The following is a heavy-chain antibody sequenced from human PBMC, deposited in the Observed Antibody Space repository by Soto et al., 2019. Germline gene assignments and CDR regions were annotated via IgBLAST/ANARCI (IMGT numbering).Heavy chain of an antibody. CDR3: AKVGAFAGTVES. D-gene: IGHD6-19*01. CDR1: GFTFISYA. J-gene: IGHJ5*01. CDR2: ISGSGGST. V-gene: IGHV3-23*01. Sequence: EVQLLESGGGLVQPGGSLRLSCAASGFTFISYAMSWVRQAPGKGLEWVSAISGSGGSTYYADSVKGRFTISRDNSMNTLLLQMNSRRAEDTAVYYCAKVGAFAGTVESWGQGTLFTGS.